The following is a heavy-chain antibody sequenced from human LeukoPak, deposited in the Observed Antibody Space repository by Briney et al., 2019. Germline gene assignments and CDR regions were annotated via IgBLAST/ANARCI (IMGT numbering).Heavy chain of an antibody. D-gene: IGHD1-26*01. J-gene: IGHJ4*02. V-gene: IGHV3-30-3*01. CDR1: GSTFSVYG. CDR3: TREEEASVGFDY. Sequence: QAGGSLRLSCAASGSTFSVYGMHWVRQAPGKGLEWVAGISYDGSNEYYADSVKGRFTISRDDSKDTLYLQMSSLRAEDTAAYYCTREEEASVGFDYWGQGTLVTVSS. CDR2: ISYDGSNE.